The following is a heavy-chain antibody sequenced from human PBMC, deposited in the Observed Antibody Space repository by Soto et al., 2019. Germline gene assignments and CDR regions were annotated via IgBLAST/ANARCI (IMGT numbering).Heavy chain of an antibody. Sequence: PGGSLRLSCAASGFIFTNYWMHWVRQAPGERLVWVARISGDGTTTTYVDSAKGRFTISKDNAKNTVYLQMNGLRTEDTAVYYCGIGSGPRGRPYCGQGITVTVSS. CDR3: GIGSGPRGRPY. D-gene: IGHD3-16*01. CDR1: GFIFTNYW. CDR2: ISGDGTTT. V-gene: IGHV3-74*01. J-gene: IGHJ1*01.